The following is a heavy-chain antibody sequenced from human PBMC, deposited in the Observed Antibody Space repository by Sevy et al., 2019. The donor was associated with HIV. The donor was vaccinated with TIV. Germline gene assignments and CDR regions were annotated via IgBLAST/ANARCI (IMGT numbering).Heavy chain of an antibody. Sequence: ASVKVSCKASGYTFTSYGISWVRQAPGQGLEWMGWISAYNGNTNYAQKLQGRVTMTTDTSRSTAYMELRSLRSDDTAVYYGARVLGGGWGELSLHDWGQGTLVTVSS. D-gene: IGHD3-16*02. CDR2: ISAYNGNT. J-gene: IGHJ4*02. CDR1: GYTFTSYG. V-gene: IGHV1-18*01. CDR3: ARVLGGGWGELSLHD.